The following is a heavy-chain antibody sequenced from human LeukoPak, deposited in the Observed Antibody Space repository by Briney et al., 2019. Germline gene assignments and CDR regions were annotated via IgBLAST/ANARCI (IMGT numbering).Heavy chain of an antibody. J-gene: IGHJ3*02. CDR3: ARMETYGLSSVATHDAFDI. D-gene: IGHD4-23*01. Sequence: GGSLRLSCATSGSTFSSYAMSWVRQAPTKGLEWVSDISGSAGSTFYADSVKGRFTISRDNSKNTLYLQMNSLRAADTAVYYCARMETYGLSSVATHDAFDIWGQGTMVTVSS. CDR1: GSTFSSYA. CDR2: ISGSAGST. V-gene: IGHV3-23*01.